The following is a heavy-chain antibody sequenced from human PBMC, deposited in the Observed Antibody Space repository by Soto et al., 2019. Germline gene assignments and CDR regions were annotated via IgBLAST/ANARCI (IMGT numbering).Heavy chain of an antibody. CDR3: ARDLITIFGVVMPYGMDV. CDR1: GFTFSTYS. J-gene: IGHJ6*02. D-gene: IGHD3-3*01. V-gene: IGHV3-21*01. Sequence: GSLRLSCVGSGFTFSTYSINWVRQAPGKGLEWVSSISSRSDIYYADSVKGRFTISRDNAKNSLYLQMNSLRAEDTAVYYCARDLITIFGVVMPYGMDVWGQGTTVTVSS. CDR2: ISSRSDI.